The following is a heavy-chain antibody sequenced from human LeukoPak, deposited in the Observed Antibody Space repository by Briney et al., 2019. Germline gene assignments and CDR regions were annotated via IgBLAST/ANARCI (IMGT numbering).Heavy chain of an antibody. V-gene: IGHV4-39*01. CDR3: AGPNFYHMDV. Sequence: SETLSLTCTVSGGSISSSSYYWGWIRQPPGKGLEWIGSIYYRGSTYYNPSLKSRVTMSVDTSKNQFSLKLTSVTAADAAVYYCAGPNFYHMDVWGEGTTVTVSS. CDR2: IYYRGST. J-gene: IGHJ6*03. CDR1: GGSISSSSYY.